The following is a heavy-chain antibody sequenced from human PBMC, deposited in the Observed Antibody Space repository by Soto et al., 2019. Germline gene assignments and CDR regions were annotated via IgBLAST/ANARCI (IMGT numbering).Heavy chain of an antibody. D-gene: IGHD5-12*01. CDR3: ARDADIVATSWAGDY. J-gene: IGHJ4*02. V-gene: IGHV1-69*01. Sequence: QVQLVQSGAEVKKPGSSVKVSCKASGGTFSSYAISWVRQAPGQGLEWMGGIIPIFGTANYAQKFQGRVTITADESTSTAYMELSSLRSEDTALYYCARDADIVATSWAGDYWGQGTLVTVSS. CDR1: GGTFSSYA. CDR2: IIPIFGTA.